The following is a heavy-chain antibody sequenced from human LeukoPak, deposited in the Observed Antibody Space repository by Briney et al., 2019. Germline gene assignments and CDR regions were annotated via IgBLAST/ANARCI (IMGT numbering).Heavy chain of an antibody. CDR2: IYYSGST. CDR3: ARQYYYDSSGYPFFDY. Sequence: PSETLSLTCTVSGGSISSYYWGWIRLPPGKGLEWIGSIYYSGSTYYNPSLKSRVTISVDTSKNQFSLKLSSVTAADTAVYYCARQYYYDSSGYPFFDYWGQGTLVTVSS. J-gene: IGHJ4*02. V-gene: IGHV4-39*01. CDR1: GGSISSYY. D-gene: IGHD3-22*01.